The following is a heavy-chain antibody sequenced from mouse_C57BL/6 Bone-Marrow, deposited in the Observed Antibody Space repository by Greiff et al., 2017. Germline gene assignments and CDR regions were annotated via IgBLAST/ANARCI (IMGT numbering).Heavy chain of an antibody. V-gene: IGHV1-69*01. CDR3: ATVLLRLYAMGY. J-gene: IGHJ4*01. Sequence: QVQLQQSGAELVMPGASVKLSCTASGYTFTSYWMHWVQQRPGQGLEWIGEIDPSDSYTNYNQKFKGKSTLTVNKSSSTAYMQLSSLTSEYSAVYDCATVLLRLYAMGYWGQGTSGTVSS. CDR1: GYTFTSYW. CDR2: IDPSDSYT. D-gene: IGHD1-1*01.